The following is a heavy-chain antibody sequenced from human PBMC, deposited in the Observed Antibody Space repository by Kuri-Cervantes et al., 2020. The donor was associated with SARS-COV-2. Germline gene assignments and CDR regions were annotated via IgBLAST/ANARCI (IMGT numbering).Heavy chain of an antibody. CDR1: GGSISSGGYS. Sequence: SETLSLTCAVSGGSISSGGYSWSWIRQPPGKGLEWIGYTYHSGSTYFNPSLKSRVTLSADRSKNQFSLNLTSVTAADTAVYYCARVDSSLTIDYWGQGTLVTVSS. CDR3: ARVDSSLTIDY. D-gene: IGHD6-13*01. V-gene: IGHV4-30-2*01. J-gene: IGHJ4*02. CDR2: TYHSGST.